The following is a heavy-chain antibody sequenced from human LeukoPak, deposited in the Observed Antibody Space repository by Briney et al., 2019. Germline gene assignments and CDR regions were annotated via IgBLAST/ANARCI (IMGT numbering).Heavy chain of an antibody. CDR3: ARGDTLTGHYSTSFDY. CDR2: INHSGST. J-gene: IGHJ4*02. V-gene: IGHV4-34*01. CDR1: GGSFSGYY. D-gene: IGHD3-9*01. Sequence: SETLSLTCAVYGGSFSGYYWSWIRQPPGKGLEWIGEINHSGSTNYNPSLKSRVTISVDTSKNQFSLKLSSVTAADTAVYYCARGDTLTGHYSTSFDYWGQGTLVTVSS.